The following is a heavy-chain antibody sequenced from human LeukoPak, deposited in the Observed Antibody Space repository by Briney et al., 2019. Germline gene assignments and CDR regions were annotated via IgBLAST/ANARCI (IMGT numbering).Heavy chain of an antibody. CDR1: RFTFSSYG. J-gene: IGHJ6*02. Sequence: GGSLRLSCAGSRFTFSSYGIHWVRQAPGKGLEWVAVISYDGTGKYYADSVKGRFTISRDNSKNTLYLEVNSLRPEDTGMYYCAKDRGYFYYGMDVWGQGTTVTVSS. CDR2: ISYDGTGK. CDR3: AKDRGYFYYGMDV. V-gene: IGHV3-30*18.